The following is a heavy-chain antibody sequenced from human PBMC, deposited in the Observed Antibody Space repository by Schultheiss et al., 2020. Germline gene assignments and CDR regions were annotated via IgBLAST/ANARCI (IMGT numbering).Heavy chain of an antibody. CDR2: ISGSGGST. J-gene: IGHJ6*02. D-gene: IGHD6-19*01. CDR3: ARALSSSSGWYEDYYYGMDV. V-gene: IGHV3-23*01. CDR1: GFTFSSYA. Sequence: GGSLRLSCAASGFTFSSYAMSWVRQAPGKGLEWVSAISGSGGSTYYADSVKGRFTISRDNSKNTLYLQMNSLRAGDTAVYYCARALSSSSGWYEDYYYGMDVWGQGTTVTVSS.